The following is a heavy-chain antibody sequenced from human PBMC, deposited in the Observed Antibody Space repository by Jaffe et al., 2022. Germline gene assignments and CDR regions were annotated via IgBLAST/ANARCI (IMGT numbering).Heavy chain of an antibody. D-gene: IGHD6-19*01. J-gene: IGHJ4*02. CDR3: AKDRSGWTHIFDY. CDR2: ISWNSGSI. CDR1: GFTFDDYA. Sequence: EVQLVESGGGLVQPGRSLRLSCAASGFTFDDYAMHWVRQAPGKGLEWVSGISWNSGSIGYADSVKGRFTISRDNAKNSLYLQMNSLRAEDTALYYCAKDRSGWTHIFDYWGQGTLVTVSS. V-gene: IGHV3-9*01.